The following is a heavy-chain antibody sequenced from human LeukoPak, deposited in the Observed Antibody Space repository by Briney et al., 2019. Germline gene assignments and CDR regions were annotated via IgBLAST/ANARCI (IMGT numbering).Heavy chain of an antibody. CDR2: IIPIFGTA. Sequence: ASVKLSCKASGRTFSSYAISWVRQAPGQGLEWMVGIIPIFGTANYAQKFQGRVTITADESTSTAYMELSSLRSEDTVVYYSARDRGQKLRYFDWLSDWGQGTLVTVSS. CDR1: GRTFSSYA. V-gene: IGHV1-69*13. D-gene: IGHD3-9*01. J-gene: IGHJ4*02. CDR3: ARDRGQKLRYFDWLSD.